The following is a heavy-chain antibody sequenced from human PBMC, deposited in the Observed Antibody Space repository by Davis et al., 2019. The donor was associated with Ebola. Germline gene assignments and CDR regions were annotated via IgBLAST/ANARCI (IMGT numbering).Heavy chain of an antibody. V-gene: IGHV3-30-3*02. Sequence: PGGSLRLSCAASGFTFSSYAMHWVRQAPGKGLEWVAVISYDGSNKYYADSVKGRFTISRDNSKNTLYLQMNSLRAEDTAVYYCAKIRRELRFLEWLFSCWGQGTLVTVSS. CDR3: AKIRRELRFLEWLFSC. D-gene: IGHD3-3*01. CDR2: ISYDGSNK. J-gene: IGHJ4*02. CDR1: GFTFSSYA.